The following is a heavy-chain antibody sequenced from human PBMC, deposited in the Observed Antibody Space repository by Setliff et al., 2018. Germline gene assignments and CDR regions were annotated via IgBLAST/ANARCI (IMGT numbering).Heavy chain of an antibody. J-gene: IGHJ4*02. CDR1: GYTFTNYA. Sequence: ASVKVSCKASGYTFTNYAIHWVRQAPGQRPEWMGWINTGNANTKYSQKFQGRVTITRDASASTAYMELSSLRSEDTAVYYCARVREGVPAAGYWGQGTLVTVSS. CDR2: INTGNANT. CDR3: ARVREGVPAAGY. V-gene: IGHV1-3*04. D-gene: IGHD2-2*01.